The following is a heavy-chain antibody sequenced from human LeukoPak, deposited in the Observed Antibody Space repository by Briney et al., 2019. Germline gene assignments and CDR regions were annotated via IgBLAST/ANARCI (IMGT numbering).Heavy chain of an antibody. CDR1: GYTFTGYY. CDR3: ARDTEPYYYGSGRSTFDY. J-gene: IGHJ4*02. Sequence: ASVKVSCKASGYTFTGYYMHWVRQAPGQGLEWMGWINPNSGGTNYAQKFQGRVTMTRDTSISTAYMELSRLRSDDTAVCYCARDTEPYYYGSGRSTFDYWGQGTLVTVSS. CDR2: INPNSGGT. V-gene: IGHV1-2*02. D-gene: IGHD3-10*01.